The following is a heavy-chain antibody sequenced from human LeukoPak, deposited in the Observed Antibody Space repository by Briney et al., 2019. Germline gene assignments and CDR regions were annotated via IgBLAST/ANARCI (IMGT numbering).Heavy chain of an antibody. CDR3: AKDVPLIAAAVNGDY. CDR1: GFTVSGNY. Sequence: PGGSLRLSCAASGFTVSGNYMNWVRQAPGKGLEWVSVMYSGGTTDYADSVKGRFTISRDNSKNTLYLQMNSLRADDTAVYYCAKDVPLIAAAVNGDYWGQGTLVTVSS. D-gene: IGHD6-13*01. CDR2: MYSGGTT. V-gene: IGHV3-53*01. J-gene: IGHJ4*02.